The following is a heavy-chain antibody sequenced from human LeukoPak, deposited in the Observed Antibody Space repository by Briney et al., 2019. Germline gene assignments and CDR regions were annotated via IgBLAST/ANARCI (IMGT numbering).Heavy chain of an antibody. V-gene: IGHV4-38-2*02. J-gene: IGHJ5*02. D-gene: IGHD2-2*01. CDR3: ARDVEDIVVVPAAMGSWFDP. Sequence: SETLSLTCTVSGYSISSGYYWGWIRQPPGKGLEWIGSIYHSGSTYYNPSLKSRVTISVDTSKNQFSLKLSSVTAADTAVYYCARDVEDIVVVPAAMGSWFDPWGQGTLVTVSS. CDR2: IYHSGST. CDR1: GYSISSGYY.